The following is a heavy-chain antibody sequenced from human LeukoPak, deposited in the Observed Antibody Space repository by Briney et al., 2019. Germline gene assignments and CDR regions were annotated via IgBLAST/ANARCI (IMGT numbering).Heavy chain of an antibody. CDR2: ISGSGGNT. Sequence: WGSLRLSCAASGFTFNNYAMSWVRQTPGKGLEWVSVISGSGGNTYYEDSVKGRSTISRDNSKNTLYLQMNSLRAEDTAVYYCAKSRWTSVTTSSDYWGQGTLVTVSS. J-gene: IGHJ4*02. CDR3: AKSRWTSVTTSSDY. CDR1: GFTFNNYA. D-gene: IGHD4-17*01. V-gene: IGHV3-23*01.